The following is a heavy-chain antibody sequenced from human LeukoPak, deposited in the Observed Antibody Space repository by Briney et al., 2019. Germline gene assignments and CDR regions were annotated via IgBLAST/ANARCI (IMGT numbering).Heavy chain of an antibody. J-gene: IGHJ4*02. V-gene: IGHV5-51*01. D-gene: IGHD3-9*01. CDR2: TYPGNSDT. CDR1: GYTFTSYV. Sequence: KVSCKASGYTFTSYVMHWVRQMPGKGLEWMGITYPGNSDTRYSSSFEGQVTISADKSINTAYLHWGSLKASDTAIYYCARTKGDILTAYYMRAYDQWGQGTLVTVSS. CDR3: ARTKGDILTAYYMRAYDQ.